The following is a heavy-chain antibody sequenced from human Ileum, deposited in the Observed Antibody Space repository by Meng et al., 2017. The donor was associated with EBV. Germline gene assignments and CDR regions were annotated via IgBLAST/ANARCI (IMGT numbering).Heavy chain of an antibody. V-gene: IGHV1-8*01. CDR3: ARGSGAGGRDWFDP. J-gene: IGHJ5*02. CDR1: GYTFINHD. CDR2: MNSYTGNA. Sequence: QVELVQYGAEVKKPGAPVKVSCKASGYTFINHDINWVRQAAGQGLESIGWMNSYTGNAGYAQKFRGRVTMTRDTSINTAYLEVISLTSEDTAVYYCARGSGAGGRDWFDPWGQGTLVTVSS. D-gene: IGHD3-16*01.